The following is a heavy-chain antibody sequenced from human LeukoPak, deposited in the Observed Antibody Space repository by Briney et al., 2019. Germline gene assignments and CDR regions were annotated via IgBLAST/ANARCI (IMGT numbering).Heavy chain of an antibody. CDR3: ASQGGRGIPGEDAFDI. J-gene: IGHJ3*02. Sequence: PSETLSLTCAVPGGSISSSNWWSWVRQPPGKGLEWIGEIYHSGSTNYNPSLKSRVTISVDKSKNQFSLKLSSVTAADTAVYYCASQGGRGIPGEDAFDIWGQGTMVTVSS. V-gene: IGHV4-4*02. D-gene: IGHD3-16*01. CDR2: IYHSGST. CDR1: GGSISSSNW.